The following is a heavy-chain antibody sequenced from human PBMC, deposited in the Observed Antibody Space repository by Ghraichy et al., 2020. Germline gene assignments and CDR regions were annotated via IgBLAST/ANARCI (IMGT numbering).Heavy chain of an antibody. V-gene: IGHV4-61*01. Sequence: SETLSPTCTVSGGSVNSRSYYWSWIRQPPGKGLESIGYIYYSETTSYNPSLKSRVTISVDTSNNQFSLNLNSVTAADTAVYYCASEYSSSWRYFDSWGQGTLVTFSS. CDR2: IYYSETT. D-gene: IGHD6-13*01. CDR1: GGSVNSRSYY. J-gene: IGHJ4*02. CDR3: ASEYSSSWRYFDS.